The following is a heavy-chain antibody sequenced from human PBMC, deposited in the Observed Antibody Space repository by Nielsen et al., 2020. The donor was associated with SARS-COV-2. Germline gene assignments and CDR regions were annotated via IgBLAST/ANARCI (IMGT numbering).Heavy chain of an antibody. J-gene: IGHJ4*02. CDR3: ARDGRTRATATDY. V-gene: IGHV3-30-3*01. D-gene: IGHD2-2*01. CDR1: GFTFSSYA. Sequence: GESLKISCAASGFTFSSYAMHWVRQAPGKGLEWVAVISYDGSNKYYADSVKDRFTISRDNAKNSLFLQMNSLRPEDTAVYFCARDGRTRATATDYWGQGTLVTVSS. CDR2: ISYDGSNK.